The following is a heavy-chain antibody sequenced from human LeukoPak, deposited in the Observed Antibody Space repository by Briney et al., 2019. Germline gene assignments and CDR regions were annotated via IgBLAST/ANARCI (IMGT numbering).Heavy chain of an antibody. CDR1: GGSISSYY. J-gene: IGHJ2*01. Sequence: SETLSLTCTVSGGSISSYYWSWIRQPPGRGLEWIGYIYYSGSTNYNPSLKSRVTISVDTSKNQFSLKLSSVTAADTAVYYCARHSFYWYFDLWGRGTLVTVSS. D-gene: IGHD2-2*01. V-gene: IGHV4-59*08. CDR3: ARHSFYWYFDL. CDR2: IYYSGST.